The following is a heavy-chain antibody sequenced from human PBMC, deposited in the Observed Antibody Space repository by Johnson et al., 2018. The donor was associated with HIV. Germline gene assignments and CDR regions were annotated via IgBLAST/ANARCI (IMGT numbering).Heavy chain of an antibody. J-gene: IGHJ3*02. CDR2: ISSNGGST. D-gene: IGHD3-16*01. CDR1: GFTFSSYA. Sequence: VQLVESGGGLVQPGGSLRLSCAASGFTFSSYAMHWVRQAPGKGLEYVSAISSNGGSTYYANSVKGRFTISRDNSKKTLYLQMGSLRAEDMAVYYCARDLGGHAFDIWGQGTMVTVSS. V-gene: IGHV3-64*01. CDR3: ARDLGGHAFDI.